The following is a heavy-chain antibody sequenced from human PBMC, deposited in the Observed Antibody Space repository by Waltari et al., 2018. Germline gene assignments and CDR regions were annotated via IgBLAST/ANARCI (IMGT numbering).Heavy chain of an antibody. CDR1: GFTFSSYW. CDR2: IKQDGSEK. CDR3: ARGPAAAGKRGTYNWFDP. D-gene: IGHD6-13*01. Sequence: EVQLVESGGGLVQPGGSLRLSCAASGFTFSSYWMSWVRQAPGKGLEWVANIKQDGSEKCYVDSVKGRFTSSRDNAKNSLYLQMNSLRAEDTAVYYCARGPAAAGKRGTYNWFDPWGQGTLVTVSS. V-gene: IGHV3-7*04. J-gene: IGHJ5*02.